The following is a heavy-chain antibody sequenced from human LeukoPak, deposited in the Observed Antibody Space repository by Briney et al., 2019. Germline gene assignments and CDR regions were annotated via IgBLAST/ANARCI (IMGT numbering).Heavy chain of an antibody. CDR3: APFSAVTHYYFDY. J-gene: IGHJ4*02. D-gene: IGHD6-13*01. V-gene: IGHV3-21*01. Sequence: MWVRQAPGXXLEWVSSISPDSGYIYYADSVKGRFTISRANAENSLFLQMNSLGAEDTAVYYCAPFSAVTHYYFDYWGQGTLVTVSS. CDR2: ISPDSGYI.